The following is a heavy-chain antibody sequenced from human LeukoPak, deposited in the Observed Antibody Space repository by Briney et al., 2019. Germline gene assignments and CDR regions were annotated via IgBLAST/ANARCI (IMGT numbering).Heavy chain of an antibody. Sequence: GGSLRLSCAASGFTFSSYSMNWVRQAPGKGLEWVSYISSSSSTIYYADSVKGRFTISRDNAKNSLYLQMNSLRAEDTAVYYCATYSSSWFNYYFDYWGQGTLVTVSS. D-gene: IGHD6-13*01. CDR2: ISSSSSTI. J-gene: IGHJ4*02. V-gene: IGHV3-48*04. CDR1: GFTFSSYS. CDR3: ATYSSSWFNYYFDY.